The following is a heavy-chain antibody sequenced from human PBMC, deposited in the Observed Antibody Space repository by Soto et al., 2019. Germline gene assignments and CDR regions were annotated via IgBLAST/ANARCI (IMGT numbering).Heavy chain of an antibody. CDR3: HGSGWSRGYYFDY. D-gene: IGHD6-19*01. V-gene: IGHV1-69*02. Sequence: ASVKVSCKASGGTFSSYTISWVRQAPGQGLEWMGRITPILGIANYAQKFQGRVTITADKSTSTAYMELSSLRSEDTAVYYCHGSGWSRGYYFDYWGQGTLVTVSS. CDR1: GGTFSSYT. J-gene: IGHJ4*02. CDR2: ITPILGIA.